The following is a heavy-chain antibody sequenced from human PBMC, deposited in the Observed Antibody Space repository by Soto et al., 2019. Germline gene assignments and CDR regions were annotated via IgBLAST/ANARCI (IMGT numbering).Heavy chain of an antibody. Sequence: QVQLVQSGAEVKKPGASVKVSCKASGYLFTAYSMHWVRQAPGQGLEWMGVVNPSGGSTNYAQKVQGRITMTRDTSTSTVYMDLSSLTSEDTAVYYWAREENCSDGICYSEYFQRWGQGTLVTVSS. CDR2: VNPSGGST. V-gene: IGHV1-46*01. CDR3: AREENCSDGICYSEYFQR. J-gene: IGHJ1*01. CDR1: GYLFTAYS. D-gene: IGHD2-15*01.